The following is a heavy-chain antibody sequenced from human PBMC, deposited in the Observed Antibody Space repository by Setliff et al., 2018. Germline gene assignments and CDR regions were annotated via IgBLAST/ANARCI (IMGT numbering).Heavy chain of an antibody. Sequence: GGSLRLSCAASGFTFSSYSMNWVRQAPGKGLEWVSLISWDGGSTYYADSVKGRFTISRDNSKNSLYLQMNSLRTEDTALYYCAKDKGREGIAAAGLGYWGQGTLVTVSS. V-gene: IGHV3-43*01. CDR3: AKDKGREGIAAAGLGY. CDR1: GFTFSSYS. D-gene: IGHD6-13*01. J-gene: IGHJ4*02. CDR2: ISWDGGST.